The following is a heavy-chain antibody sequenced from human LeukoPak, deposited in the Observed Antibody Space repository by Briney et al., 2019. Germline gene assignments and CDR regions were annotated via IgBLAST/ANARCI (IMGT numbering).Heavy chain of an antibody. CDR1: GFTFSSYH. CDR2: ISGSGGST. Sequence: PGGSLRLSCEVSGFTFSSYHMNWVRQAPGKGLEWVSAISGSGGSTYYADSVKGRFTISRDNSKNTLYLQMNSLRAEDAAVYYCARSGGTGGVWGQGTLVTVSS. D-gene: IGHD3-3*01. J-gene: IGHJ4*02. CDR3: ARSGGTGGV. V-gene: IGHV3-23*01.